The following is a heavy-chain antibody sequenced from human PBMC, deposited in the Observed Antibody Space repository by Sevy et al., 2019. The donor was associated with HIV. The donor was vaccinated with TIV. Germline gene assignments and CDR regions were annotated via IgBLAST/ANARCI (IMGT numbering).Heavy chain of an antibody. V-gene: IGHV3-21*01. CDR2: ISSSSSYI. J-gene: IGHJ4*02. CDR1: GFTFSSYS. Sequence: GGSLRLSCAASGFTFSSYSMNWVRQAPGKGLESVSSISSSSSYIYYADSVKGRFTISRDNAKNSLYLQMNSLRAEDTAVYYCARSPNLWFDYDYWGQGTLVTVSS. D-gene: IGHD3-10*01. CDR3: ARSPNLWFDYDY.